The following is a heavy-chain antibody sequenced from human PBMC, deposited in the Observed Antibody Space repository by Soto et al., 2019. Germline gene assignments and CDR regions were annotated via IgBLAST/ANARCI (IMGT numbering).Heavy chain of an antibody. V-gene: IGHV4-59*01. J-gene: IGHJ4*02. CDR3: ARYRREAVAGYTLDN. D-gene: IGHD6-13*01. CDR1: GGSISSNY. CDR2: VYNSGST. Sequence: TLSLTCTVSGGSISSNYWTWIRQPPGKGLEWIGYVYNSGSTNYNPSLKSRVTISEDTSKSQFSLKVNSMTAADTAVYYCARYRREAVAGYTLDNWGQGILVTVSS.